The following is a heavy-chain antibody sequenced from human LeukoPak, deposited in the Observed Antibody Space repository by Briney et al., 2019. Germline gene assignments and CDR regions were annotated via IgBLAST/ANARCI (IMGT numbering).Heavy chain of an antibody. CDR3: ARYNNGAFDI. J-gene: IGHJ3*02. CDR1: GFTFSNYA. V-gene: IGHV3-30*02. D-gene: IGHD2-8*01. CDR2: IRYDGSNK. Sequence: QPGGSLRLSCAASGFTFSNYAMSWVRQAPGKGLEWVAFIRYDGSNKYYADSVKGRFTISRDNSKNTLYLQMNSLRAEDTAVYYCARYNNGAFDIWGQGTMVTVSS.